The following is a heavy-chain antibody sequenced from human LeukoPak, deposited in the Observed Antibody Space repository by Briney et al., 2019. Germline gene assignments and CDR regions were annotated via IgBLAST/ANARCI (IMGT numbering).Heavy chain of an antibody. V-gene: IGHV3-11*01. CDR3: ARPRTPYSYYYMAV. D-gene: IGHD1-14*01. CDR2: ISSSGDTI. Sequence: GGSLRLSCAASGFTFGDYYMIWIRQAPGKGLEWVSYISSSGDTIYYADSVKGRFTISRDNTKNSLYLLMNSLRAEDTAVYYCARPRTPYSYYYMAVWGKGTTVTVSS. J-gene: IGHJ6*03. CDR1: GFTFGDYY.